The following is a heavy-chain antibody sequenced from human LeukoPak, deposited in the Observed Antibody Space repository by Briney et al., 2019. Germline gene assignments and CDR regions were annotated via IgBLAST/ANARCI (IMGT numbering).Heavy chain of an antibody. CDR2: IYTSGST. Sequence: SETLSLTCTVSGGSISSGSYYWSWIRQPAGKGLEWIGRIYTSGSTNYNPSLKSRVTISVDTSKNQFSLKLSSVTAADTAVYHCAARNVDTATMGDYWGQGTLVTVSS. CDR3: AARNVDTATMGDY. CDR1: GGSISSGSYY. D-gene: IGHD5-18*01. J-gene: IGHJ4*02. V-gene: IGHV4-61*02.